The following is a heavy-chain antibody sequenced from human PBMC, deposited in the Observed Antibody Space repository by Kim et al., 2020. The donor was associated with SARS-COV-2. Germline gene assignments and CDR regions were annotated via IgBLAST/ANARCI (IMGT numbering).Heavy chain of an antibody. D-gene: IGHD6-19*01. CDR2: INAGNANT. CDR1: RYSFTNYA. V-gene: IGHV1-3*01. CDR3: ARGPLAVAGGFDY. J-gene: IGHJ4*02. Sequence: ASVKVSCKASRYSFTNYAIHWVRQAPGQRLEWMGWINAGNANTKYSEKFQGRVTITRDASASTAYMELSSLRSEDTALYYCARGPLAVAGGFDYCGQGTLVTVSS.